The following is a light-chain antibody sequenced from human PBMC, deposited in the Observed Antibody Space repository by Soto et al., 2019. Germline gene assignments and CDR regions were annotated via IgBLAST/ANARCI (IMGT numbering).Light chain of an antibody. CDR2: EAS. V-gene: IGKV3-20*01. Sequence: EIVLTQSPGTLSLSPGERATLHCRASQSVSSGYLAWYQQKPGQTPRLLIYEASSRATGIPDRFTGSGSGTDFTLTISRLEPEDFAVYYCQQYGSSPITFGQGTRLEIK. CDR1: QSVSSGY. CDR3: QQYGSSPIT. J-gene: IGKJ5*01.